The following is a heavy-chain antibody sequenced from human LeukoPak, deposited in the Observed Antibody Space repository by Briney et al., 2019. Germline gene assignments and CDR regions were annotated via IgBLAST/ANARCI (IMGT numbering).Heavy chain of an antibody. CDR2: IYYMGST. CDR3: ARLQASGKQRLFDY. Sequence: PSQTLSLTCTVSGGSISSGGYYWSWIRQQPGKGLEWIGYIYYMGSTYYNPSLKSRVTVSVDTSKNQFSLKLTSVTAADTAVYYCARLQASGKQRLFDYWGQGTLVTVSS. CDR1: GGSISSGGYY. J-gene: IGHJ4*02. D-gene: IGHD6-25*01. V-gene: IGHV4-31*03.